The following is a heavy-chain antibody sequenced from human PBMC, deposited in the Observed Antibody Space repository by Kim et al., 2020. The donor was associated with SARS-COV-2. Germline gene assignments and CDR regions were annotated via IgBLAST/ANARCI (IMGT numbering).Heavy chain of an antibody. CDR3: ARDGGSYYYSGMDV. V-gene: IGHV4-39*07. CDR1: GGSISSSSYY. Sequence: SETLSLTCTVSGGSISSSSYYWGWIRQPPGKGLEWIGSIYYSGSTYYNPSLKSRVTISLDTSKTQFSLKLSSVTAADTAVYYCARDGGSYYYSGMDVWGQGTTVTVSS. J-gene: IGHJ6*02. CDR2: IYYSGST. D-gene: IGHD3-16*01.